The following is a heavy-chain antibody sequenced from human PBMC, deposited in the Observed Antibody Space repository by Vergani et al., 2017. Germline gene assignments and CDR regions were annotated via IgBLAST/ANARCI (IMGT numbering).Heavy chain of an antibody. CDR2: ISGSGGRT. Sequence: EVQLLESGGDLVQPGGSLRLSCAASGFTFNHYAMNWVRPPPGEGLEWVSGISGSGGRTYDAGSVKGRFTISRDSSKNTLYLQRNSLSAGDTTVYYCTRANPRNSGYYYLYSYHAMDVWGQGTRFTVSS. V-gene: IGHV3-23*01. J-gene: IGHJ6*02. CDR3: TRANPRNSGYYYLYSYHAMDV. D-gene: IGHD5-12*01. CDR1: GFTFNHYA.